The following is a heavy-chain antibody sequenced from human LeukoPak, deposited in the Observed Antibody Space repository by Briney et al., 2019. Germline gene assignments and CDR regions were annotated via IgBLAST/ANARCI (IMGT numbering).Heavy chain of an antibody. V-gene: IGHV2-5*02. CDR1: GFSLTTSGLG. Sequence: SGPTLVKPTQTLTLTCTFSGFSLTTSGLGVGWIRQPPGKALEWLALVYWDDGKPYSPSLNNRLTITKDTSKNQVLHTMTNMDPVDTATYYCAHRRLEKGTAVTTGFDYWGQGILVTVSS. D-gene: IGHD4-17*01. CDR3: AHRRLEKGTAVTTGFDY. CDR2: VYWDDGK. J-gene: IGHJ4*02.